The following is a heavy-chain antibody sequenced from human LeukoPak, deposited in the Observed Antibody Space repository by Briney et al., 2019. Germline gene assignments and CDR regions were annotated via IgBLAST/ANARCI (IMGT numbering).Heavy chain of an antibody. CDR1: GGSISSSSFY. J-gene: IGHJ5*02. V-gene: IGHV4-39*01. Sequence: PSETLSLTCTVSGGSISSSSFYWGWIRQPPGKGLQWIGSVYYSGSTYYNPSLESRVTISVDTSKNQFSLKLSSVTAADTAVFYCARGCYTSSLYEWFDPWGQGILVTVSS. D-gene: IGHD3-3*01. CDR3: ARGCYTSSLYEWFDP. CDR2: VYYSGST.